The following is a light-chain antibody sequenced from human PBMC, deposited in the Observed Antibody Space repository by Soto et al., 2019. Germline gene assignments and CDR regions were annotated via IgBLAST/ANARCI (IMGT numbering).Light chain of an antibody. CDR2: GAS. J-gene: IGKJ4*01. Sequence: EVVMTQSPANLSVSPGDTVTLSCRANQTITSNLAWYQQKPGQAPRLLIYGASTRATGIPVRFSGSGSGTEFTLTISSLQSEDFAVYYCQHYNNWIASFGGGTKVDIK. V-gene: IGKV3-15*01. CDR1: QTITSN. CDR3: QHYNNWIAS.